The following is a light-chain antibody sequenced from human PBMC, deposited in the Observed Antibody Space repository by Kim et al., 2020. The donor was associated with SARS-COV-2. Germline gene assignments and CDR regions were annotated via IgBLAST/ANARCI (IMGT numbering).Light chain of an antibody. V-gene: IGLV1-44*01. CDR1: SSNIGSNG. J-gene: IGLJ2*01. CDR2: GDF. Sequence: QSVLTQPPSASGTLGQRVTISCSGSSSNIGSNGVDWYRQLPGAAPKVVIYGDFERPSGVPDRFSGSKSGTSASLALSGLQSEDEADYYCAAWDNSLNGLVFGGGTQLTVL. CDR3: AAWDNSLNGLV.